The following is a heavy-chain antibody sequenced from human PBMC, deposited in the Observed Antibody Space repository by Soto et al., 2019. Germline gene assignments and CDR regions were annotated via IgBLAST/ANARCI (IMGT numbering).Heavy chain of an antibody. CDR3: AKTIRRPTGDLYYFDF. CDR1: GFTFSSYA. CDR2: ISTGGDST. V-gene: IGHV3-23*01. J-gene: IGHJ4*02. Sequence: PGGSLRLSCAASGFTFSSYAMSWVRQAPGKGLEWASGISTGGDSTYFADSVKGRFTISRDNSKNTLYLELNSLRAEDTAVYFCAKTIRRPTGDLYYFDFWGQGTLVTVSS. D-gene: IGHD1-1*01.